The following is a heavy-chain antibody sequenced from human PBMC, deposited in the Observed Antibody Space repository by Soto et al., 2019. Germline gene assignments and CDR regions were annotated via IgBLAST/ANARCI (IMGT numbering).Heavy chain of an antibody. CDR3: ARDLPDSLWGYYYYYGMDV. Sequence: PGGSLRLSCAVSGFTFSDYWMSWVRQAPGKGLEWVSYISSSSSTIYYADSVKGRFTISRDNAKNSLYLQMNSLRDEDTAVYYCARDLPDSLWGYYYYYGMDVWGQGTTVTVSS. CDR2: ISSSSSTI. CDR1: GFTFSDYW. D-gene: IGHD3-16*01. J-gene: IGHJ6*02. V-gene: IGHV3-48*02.